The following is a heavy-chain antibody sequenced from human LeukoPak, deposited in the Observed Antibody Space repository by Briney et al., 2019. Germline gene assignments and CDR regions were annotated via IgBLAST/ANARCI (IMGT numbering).Heavy chain of an antibody. J-gene: IGHJ6*03. D-gene: IGHD6-13*01. V-gene: IGHV3-11*01. CDR3: ARDLGSSSWYTSYYYYYYMDV. CDR1: GFTFSDYY. CDR2: ISSSGSNI. Sequence: GGSLRLSCAASGFTFSDYYMSWIRQAPGKGLEWVSYISSSGSNIYYADSVKGRFTISRDNAKNSLYLQMNSLRAEDTAVYYCARDLGSSSWYTSYYYYYYMDVWGKGTTVTVSS.